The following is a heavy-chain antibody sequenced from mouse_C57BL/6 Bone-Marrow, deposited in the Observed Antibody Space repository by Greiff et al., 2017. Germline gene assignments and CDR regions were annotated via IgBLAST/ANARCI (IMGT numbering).Heavy chain of an antibody. J-gene: IGHJ2*01. CDR2: ISDGGSYT. V-gene: IGHV5-4*01. CDR1: GFTFSSYA. CDR3: ARLAFDY. Sequence: EVQGVESGGGLVKPGGSLTLSCAASGFTFSSYAMSWVRQTPEKRLEWVATISDGGSYTYYPDNVKGRFTISRDNAKNNLDLQMSHLKSEDTAMYYCARLAFDYWGQGTTLTVSS.